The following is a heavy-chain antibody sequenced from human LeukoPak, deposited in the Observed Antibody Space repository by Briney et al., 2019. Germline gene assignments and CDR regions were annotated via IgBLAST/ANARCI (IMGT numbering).Heavy chain of an antibody. CDR2: INPNSGGT. CDR1: GHTFTGYY. J-gene: IGHJ4*02. V-gene: IGHV1-2*02. D-gene: IGHD3-22*01. CDR3: ARDFVGYDSSGYTRDLARENQN. Sequence: ASVKVSCKASGHTFTGYYMHWVRQAPGQGLEWMGWINPNSGGTNYAQKFQGRVTMTRDTSISTAYMELSRLRSDDTAVYYCARDFVGYDSSGYTRDLARENQNWGQGTLVTVSS.